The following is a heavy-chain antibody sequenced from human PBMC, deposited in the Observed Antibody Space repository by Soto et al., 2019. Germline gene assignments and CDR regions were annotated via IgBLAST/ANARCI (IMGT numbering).Heavy chain of an antibody. Sequence: ASVKVSCKASGYTFTSYDINWVRQATGQGLEWMGWMNPNSGNTGYAQKFQGRVTMTRDTSTSTVYMELSSLRSEDTAVYYCARESLLNNYYDSSGYSGWFDPWGQGTLVTVSS. D-gene: IGHD3-22*01. CDR1: GYTFTSYD. CDR2: MNPNSGNT. J-gene: IGHJ5*02. V-gene: IGHV1-8*01. CDR3: ARESLLNNYYDSSGYSGWFDP.